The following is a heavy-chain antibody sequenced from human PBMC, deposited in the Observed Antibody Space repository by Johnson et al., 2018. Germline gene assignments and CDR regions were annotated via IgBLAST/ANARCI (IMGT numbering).Heavy chain of an antibody. CDR1: GGSFSGYY. CDR3: ARDLLGVGDTAMVGGMDV. J-gene: IGHJ6*02. D-gene: IGHD5-18*01. V-gene: IGHV4-34*01. CDR2: INHSGST. Sequence: QVQLQQWGAGLLKPSETLSLTCAVYGGSFSGYYWSWIRQPPGKGLEWIGEINHSGSTNYNPSLKSRVTISVDPSKNQFSLKLSSVTAADTAVYYCARDLLGVGDTAMVGGMDVWGQGTTVTVSS.